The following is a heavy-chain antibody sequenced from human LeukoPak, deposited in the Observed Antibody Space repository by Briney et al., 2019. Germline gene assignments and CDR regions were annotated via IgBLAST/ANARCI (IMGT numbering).Heavy chain of an antibody. V-gene: IGHV4-59*01. J-gene: IGHJ5*02. Sequence: SETLSLTCTVSGGSISSYYWSWIRQPPGKGLEWIGYIYYSGSTNYNPSLKSRVTISVDTSKNQFSLKLSSVTAADTAVYYCARTQTYYYDMGYWFDPWGQGTLVTVSS. D-gene: IGHD3-22*01. CDR2: IYYSGST. CDR3: ARTQTYYYDMGYWFDP. CDR1: GGSISSYY.